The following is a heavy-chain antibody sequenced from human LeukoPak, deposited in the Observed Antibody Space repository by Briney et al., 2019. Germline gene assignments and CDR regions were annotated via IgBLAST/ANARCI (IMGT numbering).Heavy chain of an antibody. CDR3: AKARRNAVIGPY. Sequence: PGGSLRLSCAASGFTFSSYSMNWVRQAPGKGLEWVAVISYDGSNKHYADSVKGRFTISRDNSKNTLYLQMNSLRAEDTAVYYCAKARRNAVIGPYWGQGTLVTVSS. J-gene: IGHJ4*02. V-gene: IGHV3-30*18. CDR2: ISYDGSNK. CDR1: GFTFSSYS. D-gene: IGHD1-1*01.